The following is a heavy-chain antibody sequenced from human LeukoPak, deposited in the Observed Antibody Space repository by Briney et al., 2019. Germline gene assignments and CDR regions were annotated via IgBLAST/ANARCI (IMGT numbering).Heavy chain of an antibody. CDR3: ATAPNRTGLLHDY. V-gene: IGHV3-23*01. Sequence: GGSLRLSCAASGFTFSNAWMSWVRQAPGKGLEWVSAISGSGSSTYYADSVKGRFTISRDNSKNTLYLQLNSLRAEDTAVYYCATAPNRTGLLHDYWGQGTLVTVSS. D-gene: IGHD7-27*01. J-gene: IGHJ4*02. CDR2: ISGSGSST. CDR1: GFTFSNAW.